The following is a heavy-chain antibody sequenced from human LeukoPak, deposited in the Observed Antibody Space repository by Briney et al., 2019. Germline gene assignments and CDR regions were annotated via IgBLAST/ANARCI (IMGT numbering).Heavy chain of an antibody. CDR3: AKDIGNDY. Sequence: GGCLRLSCAASGCTFSTSTGSWVREAPGKGLEWVSTVSGSGGSTYYADSVKGRFTISRDNSKNTLYLQMTSLRAEDTAVYYCAKDIGNDYWGQGTLVTVSS. D-gene: IGHD1-14*01. CDR1: GCTFSTST. J-gene: IGHJ4*02. CDR2: VSGSGGST. V-gene: IGHV3-23*01.